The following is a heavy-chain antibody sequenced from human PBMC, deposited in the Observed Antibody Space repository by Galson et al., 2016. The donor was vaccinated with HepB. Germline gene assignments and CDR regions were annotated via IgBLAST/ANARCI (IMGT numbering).Heavy chain of an antibody. V-gene: IGHV3-7*01. Sequence: SLRLSCAASGFAFSNYWMTWVRQAPGKGLEWVANIRGDGNREYHVDSVRGRFTISRDNAQNSLYLHMDSLRDEDTAVYYCVREPRAEAYYYDDWGRGTLVTVSS. CDR1: GFAFSNYW. CDR3: VREPRAEAYYYDD. CDR2: IRGDGNRE. D-gene: IGHD6-19*01. J-gene: IGHJ4*02.